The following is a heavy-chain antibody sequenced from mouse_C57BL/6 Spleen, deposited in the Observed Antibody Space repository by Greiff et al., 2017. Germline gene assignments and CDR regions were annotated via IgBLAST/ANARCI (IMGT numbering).Heavy chain of an antibody. J-gene: IGHJ3*01. D-gene: IGHD3-2*02. CDR1: GFTFSSYA. CDR3: TRETAQSTETWFAY. CDR2: ISSGGDYI. V-gene: IGHV5-9-1*02. Sequence: DVMLVESGAGLVKPGGSLKLSCAASGFTFSSYAMSWVRQTPEKRLEWVAYISSGGDYIYYADNVKGRFTISRDNARNTLYLQMSNLKSEDTAMYYWTRETAQSTETWFAYWGQGTLVTVSA.